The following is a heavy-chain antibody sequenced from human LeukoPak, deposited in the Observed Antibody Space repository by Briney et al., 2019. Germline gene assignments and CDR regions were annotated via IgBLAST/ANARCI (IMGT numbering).Heavy chain of an antibody. Sequence: GGSLRLSCAASGFTFSSFAMSWVRQAPGKGLEWVSNISATAGSTFYAGSVKGRFTISRDNSKNTLYLQMNSLRAEDTAVYYCAREVGGSYYGNNFDYWGQGTLVTVSS. V-gene: IGHV3-23*01. D-gene: IGHD1-26*01. CDR3: AREVGGSYYGNNFDY. CDR2: ISATAGST. J-gene: IGHJ4*02. CDR1: GFTFSSFA.